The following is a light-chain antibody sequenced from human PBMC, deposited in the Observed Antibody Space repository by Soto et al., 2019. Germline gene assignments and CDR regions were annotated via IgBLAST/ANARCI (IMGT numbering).Light chain of an antibody. CDR1: QSVSSSY. J-gene: IGKJ5*01. CDR2: DAS. V-gene: IGKV3D-20*01. CDR3: QHYISSPT. Sequence: EIVLTQSPATLSLSPGERATLSCGASQSVSSSYLAWYQQKPGLAPRLLLYDASYRATGIPDRFSGSGSGTDFTLTISRLEPEDVAVYYCQHYISSPTFGQGTRLEIK.